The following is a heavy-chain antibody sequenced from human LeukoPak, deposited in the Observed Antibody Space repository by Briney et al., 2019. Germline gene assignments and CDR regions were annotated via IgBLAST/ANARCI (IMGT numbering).Heavy chain of an antibody. J-gene: IGHJ6*03. CDR2: VYYSGST. V-gene: IGHV4-39*07. Sequence: PSETLSLTCTASGGSITSSSYNWGWIRQPPGKGLEWIGIVYYSGSTYYNPSLKSRITISVDTSKNQFSLKLSSVTAADTAVYYCASGAYSYYYMDVWGKGTTVTISS. CDR1: GGSITSSSYN. CDR3: ASGAYSYYYMDV. D-gene: IGHD4-11*01.